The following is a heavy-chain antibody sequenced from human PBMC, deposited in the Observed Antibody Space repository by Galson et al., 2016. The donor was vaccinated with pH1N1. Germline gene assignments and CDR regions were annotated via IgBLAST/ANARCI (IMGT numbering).Heavy chain of an antibody. CDR1: GFTVSSNY. CDR3: ARVWSYDFWSGVGDFYFDY. Sequence: SLRLSCAASGFTVSSNYMSWVRQAPGKGLEWVSIVYSGGNTYYADSVKGRFTISRDNSNNTLYLQMNSLRAEDTVVYYCARVWSYDFWSGVGDFYFDYWGQGILVTVSS. CDR2: VYSGGNT. J-gene: IGHJ4*02. D-gene: IGHD3-3*01. V-gene: IGHV3-53*05.